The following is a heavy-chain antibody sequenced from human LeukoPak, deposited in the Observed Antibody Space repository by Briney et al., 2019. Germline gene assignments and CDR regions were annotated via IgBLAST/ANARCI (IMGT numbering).Heavy chain of an antibody. CDR3: ARVPGSGSYDYYYYYYMDV. J-gene: IGHJ6*03. V-gene: IGHV3-11*04. CDR2: IGSSGSTI. CDR1: GFTFSDYY. Sequence: PGGSLRLSCAASGFTFSDYYMSWIRQAPGKGLEWVSYIGSSGSTIYYADSVKGRFTMSRDNAKNSLYLQMNGLRAEDTAVYYCARVPGSGSYDYYYYYYMDVWGKGTTVTVSS. D-gene: IGHD3-10*01.